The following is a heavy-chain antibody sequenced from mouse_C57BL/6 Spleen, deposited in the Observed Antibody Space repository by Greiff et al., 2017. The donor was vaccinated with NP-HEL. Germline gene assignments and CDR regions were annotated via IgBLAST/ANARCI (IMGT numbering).Heavy chain of an antibody. Sequence: QVQLQQSGAELVKPGASVKLSCKASGYTFTEYTIHWVKQRSGQGLEWIGWFYPGSGSIKYNEKFKDKATLTADKSSSTVYMELSRLPSEDSAVYFCARHGQTAQATYYYAMDYWGQGTSVTVSS. CDR1: GYTFTEYT. CDR3: ARHGQTAQATYYYAMDY. D-gene: IGHD3-2*02. V-gene: IGHV1-62-2*01. CDR2: FYPGSGSI. J-gene: IGHJ4*01.